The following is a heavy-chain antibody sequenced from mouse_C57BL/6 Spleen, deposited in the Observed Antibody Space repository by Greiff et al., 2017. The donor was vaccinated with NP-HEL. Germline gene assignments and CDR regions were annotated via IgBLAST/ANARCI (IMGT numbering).Heavy chain of an antibody. V-gene: IGHV2-6-1*01. D-gene: IGHD1-1*01. J-gene: IGHJ4*01. CDR1: GFSLTSYG. CDR3: ARHSSYSYAMDY. CDR2: IWSDGST. Sequence: VMLVESGPGLVAPSQSLSITCTVSGFSLTSYGVHWVRQPPGKGLEWLGVIWSDGSTTYNSALKSRLSISKDNSKSQVFLKMNSLQTDDTAMYYCARHSSYSYAMDYWGQGTSVTVSS.